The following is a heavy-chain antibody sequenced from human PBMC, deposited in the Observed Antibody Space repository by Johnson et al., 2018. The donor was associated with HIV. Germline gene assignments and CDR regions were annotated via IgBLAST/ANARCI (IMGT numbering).Heavy chain of an antibody. Sequence: VQLVESGGGVVRPGGSLRLSCAASGFIFDDYGMSWVRQAPGKGLEWISYISGGGSTYSADSVKGRFTISRDNSQTTLYLQMNSLRAEDTTVYYCARLPSWRGAFDIWGQGTMVTVSS. CDR2: ISGGGST. CDR3: ARLPSWRGAFDI. J-gene: IGHJ3*02. D-gene: IGHD3-10*01. CDR1: GFIFDDYG. V-gene: IGHV3-20*04.